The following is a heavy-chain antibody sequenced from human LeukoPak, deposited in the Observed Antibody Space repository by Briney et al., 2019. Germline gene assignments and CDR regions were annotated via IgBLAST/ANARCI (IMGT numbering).Heavy chain of an antibody. D-gene: IGHD6-19*01. CDR3: AKDLRSAWYYFDD. CDR1: GFTFSSYA. Sequence: GGSLRLSCEASGFTFSSYAMSWVRQAPGKGLEWVSGISGSAGNTYYADSVKGRFTISRDNSKNTLYLQMNSLRAGDTAVYYCAKDLRSAWYYFDDWGQGTLVTVSS. J-gene: IGHJ4*02. V-gene: IGHV3-23*01. CDR2: ISGSAGNT.